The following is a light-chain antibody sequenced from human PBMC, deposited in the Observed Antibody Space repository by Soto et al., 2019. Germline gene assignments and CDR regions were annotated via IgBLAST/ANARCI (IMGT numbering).Light chain of an antibody. J-gene: IGKJ5*01. CDR1: QSFRGL. CDR2: DAY. Sequence: EVVLTQSPVTLSLSPGERATLSCRASQSFRGLLAWYQQKPGQAPRLLIYDAYNRATGIPPRFSGSGSGTDFTITISSLEPDDSAVYYCQQRHMWPITFGQGTRLESK. CDR3: QQRHMWPIT. V-gene: IGKV3-11*01.